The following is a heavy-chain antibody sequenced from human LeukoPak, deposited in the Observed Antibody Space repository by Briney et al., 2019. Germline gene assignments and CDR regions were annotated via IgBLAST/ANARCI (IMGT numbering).Heavy chain of an antibody. Sequence: GGSLRLSCAASGFTFTAYLIHWVRQAPGKGLEWVAVMSSDGNAMFYADSVKGRFTISRDNSKDTLYLQMNSLRAEDTAVYYCVRESEYYFDHSASFDYWGQGTLVTVSS. D-gene: IGHD3-22*01. CDR3: VRESEYYFDHSASFDY. CDR2: MSSDGNAM. CDR1: GFTFTAYL. V-gene: IGHV3-30-3*01. J-gene: IGHJ4*02.